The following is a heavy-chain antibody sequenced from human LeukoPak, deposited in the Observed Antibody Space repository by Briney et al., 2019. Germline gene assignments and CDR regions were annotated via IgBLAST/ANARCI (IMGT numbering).Heavy chain of an antibody. CDR2: ISAYNGNT. CDR1: GYTFTSYG. CDR3: ARSTTLWFGDRWFDP. V-gene: IGHV1-18*01. J-gene: IGHJ5*02. Sequence: ASVKVSCKASGYTFTSYGISWVRQAPGQGLEWMGWISAYNGNTNYAQKLQGRVTMTTDTSTSTAYTELRSLRSDDTAVYYCARSTTLWFGDRWFDPWGQGTLVTVSS. D-gene: IGHD3-10*01.